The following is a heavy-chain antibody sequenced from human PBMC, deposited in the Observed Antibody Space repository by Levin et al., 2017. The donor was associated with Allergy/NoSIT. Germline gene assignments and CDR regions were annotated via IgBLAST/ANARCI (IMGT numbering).Heavy chain of an antibody. CDR2: ISYDGSNK. J-gene: IGHJ4*02. V-gene: IGHV3-30*18. Sequence: SCAASGFTFSSYGMHWVRQAPGKGLEWVAVISYDGSNKYYADSVKGRFTISRDNSKNTLYLQMNSLRAEDTAVYYCAKEYSSSAIDYWGQGTLVTVSS. CDR3: AKEYSSSAIDY. D-gene: IGHD6-6*01. CDR1: GFTFSSYG.